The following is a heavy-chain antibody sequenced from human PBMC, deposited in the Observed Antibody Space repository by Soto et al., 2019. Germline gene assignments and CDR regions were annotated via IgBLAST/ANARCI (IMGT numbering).Heavy chain of an antibody. CDR1: GFTFSSYS. CDR3: AFAGWGSYSNVPDAFDI. CDR2: ISSSSIYI. D-gene: IGHD3-10*01. J-gene: IGHJ3*02. V-gene: IGHV3-21*01. Sequence: EVQLVESGGGLVKPGGSLRLSCAASGFTFSSYSMNWVRQAPGKGLEWVSSISSSSIYIYYADSVKGRFTISRDNAKNSLYLQMNSLRAEDTAVYYCAFAGWGSYSNVPDAFDIWGQGTMVTVSS.